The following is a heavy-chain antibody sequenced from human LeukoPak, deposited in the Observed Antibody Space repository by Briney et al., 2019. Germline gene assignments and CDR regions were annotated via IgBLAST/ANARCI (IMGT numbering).Heavy chain of an antibody. CDR1: GGSFSGYY. V-gene: IGHV4-34*01. CDR2: INHSGST. CDR3: ARRRLRYGIDY. J-gene: IGHJ4*02. Sequence: PPETLSLTCAVYGGSFSGYYWSWIRQPPGKGLEWIGEINHSGSTNYNPSLKSRVTISVDTSKNQFSLKLSSVTAADTAVYYCARRRLRYGIDYWGQGTLVTVSS. D-gene: IGHD4-17*01.